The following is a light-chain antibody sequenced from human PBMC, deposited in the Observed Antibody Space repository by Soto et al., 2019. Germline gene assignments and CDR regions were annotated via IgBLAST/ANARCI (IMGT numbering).Light chain of an antibody. Sequence: EVVVTQSPATLSLSPGERATLSCRASHSVSSSLAWYQQKPGQTPRLLIYGASTRATGVPARFSGSGSGTEFTLTIGSLQSEDFAVYYCQHYNTWPWTFGQGTKVDIK. CDR2: GAS. CDR1: HSVSSS. J-gene: IGKJ1*01. CDR3: QHYNTWPWT. V-gene: IGKV3-15*01.